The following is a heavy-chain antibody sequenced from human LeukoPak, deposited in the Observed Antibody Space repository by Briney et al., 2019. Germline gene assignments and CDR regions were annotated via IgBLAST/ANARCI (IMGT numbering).Heavy chain of an antibody. CDR1: GYTLTELS. CDR2: FDPEDGET. CDR3: ATDLAAAGTGVDY. J-gene: IGHJ4*02. V-gene: IGHV1-24*01. Sequence: ASLTVSSQDSGYTLTELSMHWLRQPPGKKLEWMGGFDPEDGETIYAQKFQGRVTMTEDTSTDTAYMELSSLRSEDTAVYYCATDLAAAGTGVDYWGQGTLVTVSS. D-gene: IGHD6-13*01.